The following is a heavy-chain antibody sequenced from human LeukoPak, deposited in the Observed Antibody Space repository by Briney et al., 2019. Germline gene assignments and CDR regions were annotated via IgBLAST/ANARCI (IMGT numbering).Heavy chain of an antibody. CDR3: ARKAYHYYDSSGYYLTLDY. CDR2: IIPIFGTA. V-gene: IGHV1-69*13. Sequence: SVKVSCKASGGTFSSYAISWVRQAPGQGLEWMGGIIPIFGTANYAQKFQGRVTITADESTSTAYMELSSLRSEDTAVYYCARKAYHYYDSSGYYLTLDYWGQGTLVTVSS. D-gene: IGHD3-22*01. CDR1: GGTFSSYA. J-gene: IGHJ4*02.